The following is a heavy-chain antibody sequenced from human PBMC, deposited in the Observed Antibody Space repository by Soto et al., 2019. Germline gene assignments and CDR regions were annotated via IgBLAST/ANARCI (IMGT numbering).Heavy chain of an antibody. J-gene: IGHJ4*02. CDR2: INPGGGAA. CDR3: ARAYSGNLSPDY. CDR1: GYTFTSHS. V-gene: IGHV1-46*01. D-gene: IGHD4-4*01. Sequence: GASVKVSCKASGYTFTSHSMHRVRHAPGQGLDWMGIINPGGGAATYTQKLQGRVTLTRDTSMTTVYMELSSLRSEDTAVYYCARAYSGNLSPDYWGQGSLVTVSS.